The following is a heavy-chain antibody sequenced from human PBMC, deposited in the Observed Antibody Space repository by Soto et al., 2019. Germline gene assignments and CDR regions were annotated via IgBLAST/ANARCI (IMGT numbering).Heavy chain of an antibody. CDR3: ARGQRFSDWFDP. CDR2: IYSSGST. D-gene: IGHD3-3*01. V-gene: IGHV4-4*07. CDR1: GGAIRTYY. J-gene: IGHJ5*02. Sequence: SETLSLTCTVSGGAIRTYYWTWMRQPAGKGLEWIGRIYSSGSTKYNPSLQSRVTMSLDTSNNQFSLRLTSVTAADTAVYYCARGQRFSDWFDPWGQGTLVTVS.